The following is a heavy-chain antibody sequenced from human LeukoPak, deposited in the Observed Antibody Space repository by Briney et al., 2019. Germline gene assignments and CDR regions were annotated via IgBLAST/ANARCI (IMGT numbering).Heavy chain of an antibody. Sequence: SETLSPTCAVFGGSFSSYFWSWIRQSPGKGLEWIGEINHSGSTNYNPSLKSRVTISLGTSKNQFSLRLSSVTAADTAVYYCTYSGSNYPDYWGQGTLVIVSS. V-gene: IGHV4-34*01. CDR3: TYSGSNYPDY. CDR1: GGSFSSYF. CDR2: INHSGST. J-gene: IGHJ4*02. D-gene: IGHD1-26*01.